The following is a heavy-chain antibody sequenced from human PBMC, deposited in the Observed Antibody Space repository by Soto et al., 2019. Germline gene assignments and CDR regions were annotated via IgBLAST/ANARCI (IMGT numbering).Heavy chain of an antibody. V-gene: IGHV3-48*01. D-gene: IGHD3-22*01. CDR2: ISSSSSTI. CDR3: AKHYYDSSGYYSHPEYFQH. CDR1: GFTFSSYS. J-gene: IGHJ1*01. Sequence: GGSLRLSCAASGFTFSSYSMNWVRQAPGKGLEWVSYISSSSSTIYYADSVKGRFTISRDNAKNSLYLQMNSLRAEDTAVYYCAKHYYDSSGYYSHPEYFQHWGQGTLVTVSS.